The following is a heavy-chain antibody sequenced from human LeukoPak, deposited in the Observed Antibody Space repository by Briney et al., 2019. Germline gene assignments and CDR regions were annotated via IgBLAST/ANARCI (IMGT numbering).Heavy chain of an antibody. D-gene: IGHD4-11*01. CDR1: GYTFTSYG. Sequence: GASEKVSCKASGYTFTSYGISWVRQAPGQGLEWMGWISAHNGNTNYAQKLQGRVTMTTDTSTSTAFLELRSLRSDDTAVYFCSRSYYSSSWYYFDLWGQGTLVTVSS. V-gene: IGHV1-18*01. CDR2: ISAHNGNT. CDR3: SRSYYSSSWYYFDL. J-gene: IGHJ4*02.